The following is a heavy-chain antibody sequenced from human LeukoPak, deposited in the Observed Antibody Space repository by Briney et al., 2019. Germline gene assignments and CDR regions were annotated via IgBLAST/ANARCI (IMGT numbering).Heavy chain of an antibody. Sequence: GGSLRLSCAASGFTFSSYWTSWVRQAPGKGLEWVANIKQDGSEKYYVDSVKGRFTISRDNAKNSLYLQMNSLRAEDTAVYYCARVSTGSSSYDYWGQGTLVTVSS. J-gene: IGHJ4*02. V-gene: IGHV3-7*01. CDR3: ARVSTGSSSYDY. CDR2: IKQDGSEK. CDR1: GFTFSSYW. D-gene: IGHD6-13*01.